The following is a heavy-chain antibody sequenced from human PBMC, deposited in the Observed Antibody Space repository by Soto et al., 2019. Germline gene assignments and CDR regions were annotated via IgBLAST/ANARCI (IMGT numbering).Heavy chain of an antibody. J-gene: IGHJ4*02. CDR2: ISGSGGNT. D-gene: IGHD1-1*01. V-gene: IGHV3-23*01. Sequence: EVQLLESGGGLVQPGGSLRLSCAASGFTFSSYAMSWVRQAPGKGLEWVSAISGSGGNTYYADSVKGRFTISRDNSKNTLYLQMNSLRAEDTAVYYCAKYMGTYNLNDGPTPFDYWGQGTLVTVSS. CDR1: GFTFSSYA. CDR3: AKYMGTYNLNDGPTPFDY.